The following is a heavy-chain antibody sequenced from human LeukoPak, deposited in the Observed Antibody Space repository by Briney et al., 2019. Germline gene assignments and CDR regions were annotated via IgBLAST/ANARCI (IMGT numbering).Heavy chain of an antibody. V-gene: IGHV3-23*01. CDR1: GFTFSTYS. D-gene: IGHD3-10*01. Sequence: GGSLRLSCAASGFTFSTYSMNWVRQPPGKGLEWVSAIRGSGDGTYYADSVKGRFTISRDNSKNTLFLQMNSLRAEDTAVYYCAKAGVLTLVRGVIVDYWGQGTLVTVSS. J-gene: IGHJ4*02. CDR3: AKAGVLTLVRGVIVDY. CDR2: IRGSGDGT.